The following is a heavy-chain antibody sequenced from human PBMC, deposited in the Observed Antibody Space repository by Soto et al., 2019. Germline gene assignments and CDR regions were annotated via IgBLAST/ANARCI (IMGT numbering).Heavy chain of an antibody. CDR1: GFTVSNYG. D-gene: IGHD3-3*01. CDR3: ARDVGSFGSSRRFDT. CDR2: IWYDGTDR. Sequence: QVRLVESGGGVVQPGESLRLSCAASGFTVSNYGMQWVRQAPGKGLEWVALIWYDGTDRYNVDSVKGRFTISRDDSKNTLFLQMNSLRVEDTAVYYCARDVGSFGSSRRFDTWGPGTQVTVSS. V-gene: IGHV3-33*01. J-gene: IGHJ5*02.